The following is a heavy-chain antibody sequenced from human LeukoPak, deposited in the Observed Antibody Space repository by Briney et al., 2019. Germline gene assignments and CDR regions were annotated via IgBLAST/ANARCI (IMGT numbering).Heavy chain of an antibody. D-gene: IGHD1-1*01. CDR3: AREFLEPRYYYYYYYMDV. CDR1: GGSISSYY. Sequence: SETLSLTCTVSGGSISSYYWSWIRQPPGKGLEWIGYIYYSGSTNYNPSLKSRVTISVDTSKNQFSLKLISVTAADTAVYYCAREFLEPRYYYYYYYMDVWGKGTTVTVSS. J-gene: IGHJ6*03. CDR2: IYYSGST. V-gene: IGHV4-59*01.